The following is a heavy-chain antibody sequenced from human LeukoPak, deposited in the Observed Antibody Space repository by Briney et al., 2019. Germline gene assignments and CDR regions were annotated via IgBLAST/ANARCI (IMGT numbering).Heavy chain of an antibody. V-gene: IGHV3-49*03. CDR2: IRSKTYGGTT. J-gene: IGHJ4*02. D-gene: IGHD5-18*01. CDR1: GFTFGHYT. CDR3: TRERYSYGYAGDY. Sequence: PGRSLRLFCTASGFTFGHYTMVWSRQAPGKGQEWVGFIRSKTYGGTTEYAASVKGRFTISRDDSKSIAYLLMNSLKTEDTAVYYCTRERYSYGYAGDYWGQGTLVTVSS.